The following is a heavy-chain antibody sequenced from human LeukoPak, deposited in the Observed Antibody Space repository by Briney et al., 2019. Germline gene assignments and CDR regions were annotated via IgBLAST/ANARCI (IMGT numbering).Heavy chain of an antibody. D-gene: IGHD3-10*01. V-gene: IGHV3-33*01. Sequence: GGSLRLSCAASGFTLSSYGMHWVRQAPGKGLEWVAVIWYDGSNKYYADSVKGRFTISRDNSKNTLYLQMNSLRAEDTAVYYCARAGSYYNVLKSDYFDYWGQGTLVTVSS. J-gene: IGHJ4*02. CDR3: ARAGSYYNVLKSDYFDY. CDR2: IWYDGSNK. CDR1: GFTLSSYG.